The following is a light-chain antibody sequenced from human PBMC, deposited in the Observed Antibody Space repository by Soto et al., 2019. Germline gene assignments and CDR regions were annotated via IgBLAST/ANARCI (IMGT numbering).Light chain of an antibody. CDR2: EDS. Sequence: QSALTQPASVSGSPGQSITISCTGTSSDVGSYNLVSWYQQHPGKAPKLMIYEDSKRPTGVSNRFSGSKSGNMASLTISGLQAEDEADYYCCSYAGSRVFGRGTKLTVL. V-gene: IGLV2-23*01. CDR3: CSYAGSRV. J-gene: IGLJ3*02. CDR1: SSDVGSYNL.